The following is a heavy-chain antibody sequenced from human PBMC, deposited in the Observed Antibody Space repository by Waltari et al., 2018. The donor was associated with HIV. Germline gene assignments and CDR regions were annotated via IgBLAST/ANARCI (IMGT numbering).Heavy chain of an antibody. Sequence: QLQLQESGPGLVKPSETLSLTCTVSGGSISSSSYYWGWIRQPPGKGLEWIGSIYYSGSTYHNPSLKSRVTISGDTSKNQFSLKLSSVTAADTAVYYCARDYYGSGSYYNEDYYYGMDVWGQGTTVTVSS. CDR2: IYYSGST. CDR3: ARDYYGSGSYYNEDYYYGMDV. D-gene: IGHD3-10*01. V-gene: IGHV4-39*07. J-gene: IGHJ6*02. CDR1: GGSISSSSYY.